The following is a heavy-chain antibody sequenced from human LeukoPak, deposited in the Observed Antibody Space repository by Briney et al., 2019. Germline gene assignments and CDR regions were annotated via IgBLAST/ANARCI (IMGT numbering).Heavy chain of an antibody. CDR3: ARDMYTTSSARGAY. CDR2: INGDGSSS. V-gene: IGHV3-74*01. J-gene: IGHJ4*02. CDR1: GFTFSRYW. Sequence: GGSLRLSCAASGFTFSRYWMHWVRQAPGKGLVWVSRINGDGSSSTYADSVKGRFTISRDNAKNTLYLQMNSLRAEDTALYFCARDMYTTSSARGAYWGQGTLVTVTS. D-gene: IGHD6-6*01.